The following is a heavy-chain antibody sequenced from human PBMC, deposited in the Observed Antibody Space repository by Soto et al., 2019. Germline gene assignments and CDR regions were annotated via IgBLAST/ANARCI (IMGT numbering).Heavy chain of an antibody. CDR3: TTGVAPQQSHYGFDY. CDR1: GFTFSNAW. J-gene: IGHJ4*02. D-gene: IGHD4-17*01. Sequence: GGSLRLSCAASGFTFSNAWMSWVRQAPGKGLEWVGRIKSKTDGGTTDYAAPVKGRFTISRDDSKNTLYLQMNSLKTEDTAVYYCTTGVAPQQSHYGFDYWGQGTLVTVSS. V-gene: IGHV3-15*01. CDR2: IKSKTDGGTT.